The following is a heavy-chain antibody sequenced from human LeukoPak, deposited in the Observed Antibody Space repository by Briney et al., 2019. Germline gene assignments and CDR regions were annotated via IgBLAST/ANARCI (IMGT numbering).Heavy chain of an antibody. Sequence: PGGSLRLSCAASGFTFSSYGMHWVRQAPGKGLEWVAVISYDGSNKYYADSVKGRFTISRDNSKNTLYLQMNSLRAEDTAVYYCAKDPLLGPWFGYFQHWGQGTLVTVSS. CDR3: AKDPLLGPWFGYFQH. V-gene: IGHV3-30*18. J-gene: IGHJ1*01. D-gene: IGHD3-10*01. CDR1: GFTFSSYG. CDR2: ISYDGSNK.